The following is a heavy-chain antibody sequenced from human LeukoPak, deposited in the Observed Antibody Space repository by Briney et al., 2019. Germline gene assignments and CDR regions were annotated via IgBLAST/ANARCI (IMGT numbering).Heavy chain of an antibody. D-gene: IGHD3/OR15-3a*01. CDR2: ISAYNGNT. CDR3: SRDSFWTFLERTESGFDP. Sequence: ASVKVSCKASGYTFTSYGISWVRQAPGQGLEWMGWISAYNGNTNYAQKLQGRVTMTKDTSTSTAYMELRSLRSDDTAVYYCSRDSFWTFLERTESGFDPWGQGTLVTVSS. CDR1: GYTFTSYG. V-gene: IGHV1-18*01. J-gene: IGHJ5*02.